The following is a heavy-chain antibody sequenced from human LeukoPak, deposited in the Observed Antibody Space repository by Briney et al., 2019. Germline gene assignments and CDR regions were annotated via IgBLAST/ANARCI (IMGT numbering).Heavy chain of an antibody. D-gene: IGHD4-17*01. CDR1: GYTFTSYD. CDR2: MNPNNGNT. CDR3: AREAEHTVTTPDY. Sequence: ASVKVSCKASGYTFTSYDINWVRQAPGQGLEWMGWMNPNNGNTGYAQKFQGRVTITRNASISTAYMELSSLRSEDTAVYYCAREAEHTVTTPDYWGQGTLVTVSS. V-gene: IGHV1-8*03. J-gene: IGHJ4*02.